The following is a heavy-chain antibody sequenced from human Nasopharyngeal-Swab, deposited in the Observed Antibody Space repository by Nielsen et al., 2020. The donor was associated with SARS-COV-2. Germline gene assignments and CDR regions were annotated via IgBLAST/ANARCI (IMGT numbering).Heavy chain of an antibody. CDR2: IYYSGST. V-gene: IGHV4-39*01. D-gene: IGHD3-3*01. CDR3: ARVSTGRGIFGVVISYWYFDL. J-gene: IGHJ2*01. Sequence: SETLSLTCTVSGGSISSSSYYWGWIRQPPGKGLEWIGSIYYSGSTYHNPSLKSRVTISVDTSKNQFSLKLSSVTAADTAVYYCARVSTGRGIFGVVISYWYFDLWGRGTLVTVSS. CDR1: GGSISSSSYY.